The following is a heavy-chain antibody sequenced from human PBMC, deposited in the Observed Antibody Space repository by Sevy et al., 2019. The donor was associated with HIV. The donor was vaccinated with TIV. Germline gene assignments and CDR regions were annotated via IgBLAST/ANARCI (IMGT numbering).Heavy chain of an antibody. CDR1: GFTVSSNY. CDR2: IYSGGST. J-gene: IGHJ4*02. Sequence: GGSLRLSCAASGFTVSSNYMSWVRQAPGKGLEWVSVIYSGGSTYYADTVKGRFTISRDNSKNTLYLQMNSLRAEDTAVYYCARGSFTYDYDSSGYYFDYWGQGTLVTVSS. CDR3: ARGSFTYDYDSSGYYFDY. D-gene: IGHD3-22*01. V-gene: IGHV3-66*01.